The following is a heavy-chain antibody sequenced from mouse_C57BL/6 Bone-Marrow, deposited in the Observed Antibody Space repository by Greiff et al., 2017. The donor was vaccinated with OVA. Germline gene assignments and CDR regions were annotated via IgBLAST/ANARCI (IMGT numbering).Heavy chain of an antibody. V-gene: IGHV1-39*01. CDR3: AFYYGCSYRYFDV. CDR2: INPNYGTT. Sequence: EVQLQQPGPELVKPGASVKISCKASGYSFTDYYMNWVKQSNGKSLEWIGVINPNYGTTSYNQKFKGKATLTVDQSSSTAYMQLNSLTSEDSAVYYCAFYYGCSYRYFDVWGTGTTVTVSS. D-gene: IGHD1-1*01. CDR1: GYSFTDYY. J-gene: IGHJ1*03.